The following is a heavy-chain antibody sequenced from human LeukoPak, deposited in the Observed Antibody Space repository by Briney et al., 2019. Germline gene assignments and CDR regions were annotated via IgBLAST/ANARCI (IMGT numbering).Heavy chain of an antibody. CDR1: GGSISSGGYY. CDR2: IYYSGST. V-gene: IGHV4-31*03. D-gene: IGHD3-3*01. CDR3: ARGSYYDFWSGYYPPRSWFDP. Sequence: SETLSLTCTVSGGSISSGGYYWSWIRQHPGKGLEWIGYIYYSGSTYYNPSLKSRVTISVDTSKNQFSLRLGSVTAADTAVYYCARGSYYDFWSGYYPPRSWFDPWGQGTLVTVSS. J-gene: IGHJ5*02.